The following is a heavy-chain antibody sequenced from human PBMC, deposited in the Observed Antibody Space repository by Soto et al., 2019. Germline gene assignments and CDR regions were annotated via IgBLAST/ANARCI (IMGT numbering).Heavy chain of an antibody. CDR2: INPNNGGT. Sequence: ASVKVSCKASGYTFNGYYIHWVRQAPGQGLEWMGWINPNNGGTNYAQKFQGRVTMTTDTSISTAYMELNRLSSDDTAVFYCARDYRPTGGCWFDPWGQGTLVTVSS. CDR3: ARDYRPTGGCWFDP. V-gene: IGHV1-2*02. J-gene: IGHJ5*02. CDR1: GYTFNGYY. D-gene: IGHD3-10*01.